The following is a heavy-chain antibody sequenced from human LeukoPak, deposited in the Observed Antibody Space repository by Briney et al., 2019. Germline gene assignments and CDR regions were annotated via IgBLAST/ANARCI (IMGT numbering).Heavy chain of an antibody. V-gene: IGHV3-33*01. J-gene: IGHJ6*02. CDR1: GFTFSSYG. Sequence: PGRSLRLSCAASGFTFSSYGMHWVRRAPGKGLEWVAVIWYDGSNKYYADSVKGRFTISRDNSKNTLYLQMNSLRAEDTAVYYCARDRTPYGDYFLGRYYGMDVWGQGTTVTVSS. CDR3: ARDRTPYGDYFLGRYYGMDV. D-gene: IGHD4-17*01. CDR2: IWYDGSNK.